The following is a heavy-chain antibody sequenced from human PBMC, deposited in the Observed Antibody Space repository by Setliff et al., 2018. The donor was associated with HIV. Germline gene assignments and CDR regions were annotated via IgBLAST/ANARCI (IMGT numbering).Heavy chain of an antibody. Sequence: PSETLSLTCTVSGDSISSYYWTWIRQSPGKGLEWIGNIYYSGSTNFNLSLKGRVTISLDTSKNQFSLKLNSVTAADTAVYYCARGNPDYDILTGYWSHYFDYWGQGTLVTVSS. CDR1: GDSISSYY. V-gene: IGHV4-59*01. CDR2: IYYSGST. J-gene: IGHJ4*02. D-gene: IGHD3-9*01. CDR3: ARGNPDYDILTGYWSHYFDY.